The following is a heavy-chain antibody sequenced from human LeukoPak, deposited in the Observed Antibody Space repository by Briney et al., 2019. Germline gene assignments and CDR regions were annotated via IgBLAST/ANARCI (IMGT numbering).Heavy chain of an antibody. CDR2: ITGNGGTT. CDR3: VRGSGSGWYARQFDY. CDR1: GVTFSTYT. V-gene: IGHV3-23*01. Sequence: GGSLRLSCAASGVTFSTYTMTWVRQAPGKGLEWVSFITGNGGTTYYADSVKGRFTVSRDNSKNTPYVQLNSLRAEDTAIYYCVRGSGSGWYARQFDYWGQGTLVTVSS. D-gene: IGHD6-19*01. J-gene: IGHJ4*02.